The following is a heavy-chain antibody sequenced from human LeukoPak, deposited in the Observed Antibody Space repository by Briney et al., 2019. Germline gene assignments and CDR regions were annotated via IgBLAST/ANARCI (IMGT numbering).Heavy chain of an antibody. CDR3: AGTYYYYNGMDV. CDR1: GFTFSSCS. Sequence: GGSLRLSCAASGFTFSSCSMNWVRQAPGEGLEWVSFISSSSSYIYYADSVKGRFTISRDNAKNSLYLQMNSLRAEDTAVYYCAGTYYYYNGMDVWGKGTTVTVSS. J-gene: IGHJ6*04. V-gene: IGHV3-21*01. CDR2: ISSSSSYI.